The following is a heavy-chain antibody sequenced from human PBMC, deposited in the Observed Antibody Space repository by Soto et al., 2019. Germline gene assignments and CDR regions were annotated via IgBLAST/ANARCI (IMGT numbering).Heavy chain of an antibody. CDR3: AKDHGKRPSHLDY. V-gene: IGHV3-30*18. CDR1: GLSFFSYG. Sequence: AGGSLRISCAASGLSFFSYGMHWVRQAPGKGLEWVVVISYDGSNKYYADSVKGRFTISRDKSKNTLYLQMNSLRAEDTAVYYCAKDHGKRPSHLDYWGQGTLCTVSS. CDR2: ISYDGSNK. D-gene: IGHD1-1*01. J-gene: IGHJ4*01.